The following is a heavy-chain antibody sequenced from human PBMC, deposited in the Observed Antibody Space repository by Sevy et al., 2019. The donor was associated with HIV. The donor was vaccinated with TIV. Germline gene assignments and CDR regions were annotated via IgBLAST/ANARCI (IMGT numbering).Heavy chain of an antibody. CDR2: ISLDGSNK. CDR3: ARELRLRFLEWLPDY. D-gene: IGHD3-3*01. J-gene: IGHJ4*02. Sequence: GGSLRLTCAASTFSFRSYAMHWVRQAPGKGLEWVAVISLDGSNKYYGDSVKGRFTISRDNSKNTLYLQMNSLRAEDTAVYYCARELRLRFLEWLPDYWVQGTLVTVSS. CDR1: TFSFRSYA. V-gene: IGHV3-30-3*01.